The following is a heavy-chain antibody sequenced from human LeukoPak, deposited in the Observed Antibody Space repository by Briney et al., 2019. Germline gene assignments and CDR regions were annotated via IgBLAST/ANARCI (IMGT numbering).Heavy chain of an antibody. V-gene: IGHV3-20*04. CDR2: INWNGGST. D-gene: IGHD3-22*01. CDR1: GFTFDDYG. Sequence: GGSLRLSCAASGFTFDDYGMSWVRQAPGKGLEWVSGINWNGGSTGYADSVKGRFTISRDNAKNSLYLQMNSLRAEDTALYYCAKTKNYDSSGYYLTPDYWGQGTLVTVSS. J-gene: IGHJ4*02. CDR3: AKTKNYDSSGYYLTPDY.